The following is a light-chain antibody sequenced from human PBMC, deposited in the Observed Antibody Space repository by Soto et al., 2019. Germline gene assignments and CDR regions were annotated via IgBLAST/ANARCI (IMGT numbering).Light chain of an antibody. V-gene: IGKV3-15*01. CDR3: QQYNTWLWT. J-gene: IGKJ3*01. CDR1: QSVSSN. CDR2: GAS. Sequence: EIVMTQSPATLSVSPGERATLSCRASQSVSSNLAWYQQQPGQPPRLLIYGASTRATGIPARFSGSGSGTEFTLTISSLQSEDFAVYYCQQYNTWLWTFGPGTKVDI.